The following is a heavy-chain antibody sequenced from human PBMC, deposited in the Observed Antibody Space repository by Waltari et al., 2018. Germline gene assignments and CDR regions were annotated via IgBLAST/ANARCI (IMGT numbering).Heavy chain of an antibody. Sequence: EVQLVESGADLVQSGGSPGLTCAASGFTFDKHATSWVRQVPGEGLDRVSGIGGIGGSTYNADTVKCRVTISGDNTKNTLNLQMNGLRAEDRAVYYCAKGYYCGSTYDALDCWGQGTLVTVSS. D-gene: IGHD2-2*01. CDR2: IGGIGGST. CDR1: GFTFDKHA. V-gene: IGHV3-23*04. CDR3: AKGYYCGSTYDALDC. J-gene: IGHJ5*01.